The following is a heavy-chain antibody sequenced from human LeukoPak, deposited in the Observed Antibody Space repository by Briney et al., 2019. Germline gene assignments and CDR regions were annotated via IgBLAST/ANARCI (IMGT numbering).Heavy chain of an antibody. CDR2: IYYGSTT. CDR3: ARHDGRGGATMGALDY. D-gene: IGHD4/OR15-4a*01. CDR1: GGSISSYY. V-gene: IGHV4-39*01. Sequence: SETLSLTCTVSGGSISSYYWSWIRQPPGTGLEWIGSIYYGSTTYYNPSLKSRVTISVDTSKNQFSLNLSSVTATDTAVYYCARHDGRGGATMGALDYWGRGTLVTVSS. J-gene: IGHJ4*02.